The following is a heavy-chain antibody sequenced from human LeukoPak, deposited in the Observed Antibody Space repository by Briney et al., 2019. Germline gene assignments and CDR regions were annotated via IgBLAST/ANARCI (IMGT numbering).Heavy chain of an antibody. CDR2: ISWNSGSI. Sequence: GGSLRLSCAASGFTFDDYAMHWVRQAPGKGLEWASGISWNSGSIGYADSVKGRFTISRDNAKNSLYLQMNSLRAEDTALYYCAKGHCGGDCYSDYWGQGTLVTVSS. CDR3: AKGHCGGDCYSDY. D-gene: IGHD2-21*02. J-gene: IGHJ4*02. V-gene: IGHV3-9*01. CDR1: GFTFDDYA.